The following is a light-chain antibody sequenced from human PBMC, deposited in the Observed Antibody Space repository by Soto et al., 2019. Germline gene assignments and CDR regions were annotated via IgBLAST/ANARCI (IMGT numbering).Light chain of an antibody. V-gene: IGKV1-5*01. CDR2: EAS. J-gene: IGKJ1*01. CDR3: QQYNSYSS. CDR1: QSISSW. Sequence: DIQMTQSPSTLSASVGDRVTVTCRASQSISSWLAWYQQKPGKAPKLLIYEASSLVSGVPSRFSGSGSGTEFTLTISSLQPDDFATYYCQQYNSYSSFGQGTKVDI.